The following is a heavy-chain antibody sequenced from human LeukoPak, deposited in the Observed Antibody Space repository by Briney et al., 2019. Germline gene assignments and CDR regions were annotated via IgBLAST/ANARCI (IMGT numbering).Heavy chain of an antibody. CDR1: GGSISSYY. CDR2: IYYSGST. D-gene: IGHD3-22*01. J-gene: IGHJ4*02. V-gene: IGHV4-59*12. Sequence: SETLSLTCTVSGGSISSYYWSWIRQPPGKGLEWIGYIYYSGSTYYNPSLKSRVTISVDTSKNQFSLKLSSVTAADTAVYYCARESIVVTHWGQGTLVTVSS. CDR3: ARESIVVTH.